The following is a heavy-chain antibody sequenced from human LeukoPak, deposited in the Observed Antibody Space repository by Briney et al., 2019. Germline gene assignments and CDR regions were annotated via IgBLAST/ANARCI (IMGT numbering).Heavy chain of an antibody. CDR3: ARDRHRSSPLDY. Sequence: PGRSLRLSCAASGFIFDDYAMHWVRQAPGKGLEWVSGISLNGGTKGYADSVKGRFTISRDNAKNSLYLQMNSLRAEDTAVYYSARDRHRSSPLDYWGQGTLVTVSS. V-gene: IGHV3-9*01. J-gene: IGHJ4*02. CDR2: ISLNGGTK. D-gene: IGHD6-6*01. CDR1: GFIFDDYA.